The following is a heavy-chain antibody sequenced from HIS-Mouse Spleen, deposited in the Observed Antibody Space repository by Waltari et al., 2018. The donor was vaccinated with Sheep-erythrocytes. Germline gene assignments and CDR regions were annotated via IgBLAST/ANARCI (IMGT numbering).Heavy chain of an antibody. V-gene: IGHV3-30*18. J-gene: IGHJ2*01. CDR1: GFTFIRYG. CDR2: ISYDGSNK. CDR3: AKVRTVNYWYFDL. D-gene: IGHD1-1*01. Sequence: QVQLVESGGGVVQPGRSLRLSCAASGFTFIRYGMHWVRQAPGKGLEWVAVISYDGSNKYYADSVKGRFTISRDNSKNTLYLQMNSLRAEDTAVYYCAKVRTVNYWYFDLWGRGTLVTVSS.